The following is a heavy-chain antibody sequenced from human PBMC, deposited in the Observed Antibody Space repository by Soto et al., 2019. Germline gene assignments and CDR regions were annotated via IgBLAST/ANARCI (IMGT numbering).Heavy chain of an antibody. CDR1: GFTFSNYW. J-gene: IGHJ6*02. CDR3: ARDKPGRFSLFGPDYYDYPMDV. CDR2: IKHDGSEK. D-gene: IGHD3-3*02. V-gene: IGHV3-7*03. Sequence: EVQLVESGGGLVQPGGSLRLSCGASGFTFSNYWMTWVRQGPGKGLEWVASIKHDGSEKYFVDSVKGRFIISRDNAENSLYRQMSSLRAEDTALYYCARDKPGRFSLFGPDYYDYPMDVWGQGTTVTVSS.